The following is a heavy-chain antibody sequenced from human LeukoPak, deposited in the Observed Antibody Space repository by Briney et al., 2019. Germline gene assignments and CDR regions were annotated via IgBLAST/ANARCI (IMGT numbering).Heavy chain of an antibody. D-gene: IGHD6-19*01. Sequence: GGSLRLSCAGSGFAFSRYSMNWFRQAPGKGLERVSSISSSSSHIFCADSVKGRFTISRDNAKNSLYLQMNSLRAGDTAVYYCARDAQWLVPEGYYYYMDVWGKGITVTVAS. V-gene: IGHV3-21*06. CDR1: GFAFSRYS. CDR2: ISSSSSHI. J-gene: IGHJ6*03. CDR3: ARDAQWLVPEGYYYYMDV.